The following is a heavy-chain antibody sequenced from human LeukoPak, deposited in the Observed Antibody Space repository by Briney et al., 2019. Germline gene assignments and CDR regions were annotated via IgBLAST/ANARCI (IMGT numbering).Heavy chain of an antibody. CDR1: GYTFPGYY. CDR3: ARDDGAYSYLDY. Sequence: ASVKVSCKASGYTFPGYYMHWVRQAPGQGLEWMGWINPNRGGTNYSQHFQGRVTMTRDTSITTAYMELTRLRSDDTAVYYCARDDGAYSYLDYWGQGTLVTVSS. CDR2: INPNRGGT. J-gene: IGHJ4*02. V-gene: IGHV1-2*02. D-gene: IGHD5-18*01.